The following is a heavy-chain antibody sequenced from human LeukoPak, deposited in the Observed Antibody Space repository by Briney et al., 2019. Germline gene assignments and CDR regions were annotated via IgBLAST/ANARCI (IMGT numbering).Heavy chain of an antibody. V-gene: IGHV3-23*01. D-gene: IGHD6-19*01. CDR1: GFTFSSYA. CDR3: ARRSGIAVAGAFDY. Sequence: GGTLRLSCAASGFTFSSYAMSWVRQAPGKGLEWVSAIGGSGGSSYYADSVKGRVTISRDNSKNTLYLQMNSLGAEDTAVYYCARRSGIAVAGAFDYWGQGTLVTVSS. J-gene: IGHJ4*02. CDR2: IGGSGGSS.